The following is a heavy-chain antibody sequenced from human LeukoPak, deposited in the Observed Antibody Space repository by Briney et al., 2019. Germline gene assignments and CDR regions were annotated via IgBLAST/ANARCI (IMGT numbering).Heavy chain of an antibody. J-gene: IGHJ4*02. CDR3: AKEGQKLVQIQSYYFDY. CDR2: ISGSGGST. D-gene: IGHD6-13*01. Sequence: GGSLRLSCAASGFTFSSYAMSWVRQAPGKGLEWVSAISGSGGSTYYADSVKGRFTISRDNSKNTLYLQMNSLRAEDTAVYYCAKEGQKLVQIQSYYFDYWGQGTLVTVSS. CDR1: GFTFSSYA. V-gene: IGHV3-23*01.